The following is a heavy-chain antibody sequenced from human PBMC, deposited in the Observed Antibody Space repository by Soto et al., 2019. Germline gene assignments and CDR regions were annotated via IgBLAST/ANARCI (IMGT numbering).Heavy chain of an antibody. CDR3: ARGDYYYYGLDV. V-gene: IGHV3-21*01. CDR1: GFTFSNYN. J-gene: IGHJ6*02. Sequence: PGGSLRLSCAASGFTFSNYNMNWVRQAPGKGLEWVSSISGSSGYIYYADSVKGRFTISRDNAKSSLYLQMNSLRAEDTAVYYCARGDYYYYGLDVWGLGTTVTVSS. CDR2: ISGSSGYI.